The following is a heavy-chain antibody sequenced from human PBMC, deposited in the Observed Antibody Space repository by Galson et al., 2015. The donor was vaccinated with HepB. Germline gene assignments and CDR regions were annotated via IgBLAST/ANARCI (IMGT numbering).Heavy chain of an antibody. V-gene: IGHV3-9*01. D-gene: IGHD3-22*01. CDR2: ICWDGSSI. CDR1: GFTFGSYG. J-gene: IGHJ5*02. CDR3: AKERSPGQYYDSTCFDP. Sequence: SLRLSCAASGFTFGSYGMHWVRQAPGKGLEWVSGICWDGSSIGYADSVKGRFTISRDNAKNSLYLQMNSLRAEDTAMYYCAKERSPGQYYDSTCFDPWGQGTLVTVSS.